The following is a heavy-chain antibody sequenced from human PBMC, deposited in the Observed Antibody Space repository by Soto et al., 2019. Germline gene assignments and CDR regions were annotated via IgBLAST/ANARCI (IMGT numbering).Heavy chain of an antibody. D-gene: IGHD6-6*01. CDR2: INPNSGGT. J-gene: IGHJ5*02. Sequence: QVQLVQSGAEVKKPGASVKVSCKASGYTFTGYYMHWVRQAPGQGLEWMGWINPNSGGTNYAQKLQGWVTMTRDTSISTDYMELSRLRSDDTAVYYCARGGSIAAHNWFDPWGQGTLVTVSS. CDR3: ARGGSIAAHNWFDP. V-gene: IGHV1-2*04. CDR1: GYTFTGYY.